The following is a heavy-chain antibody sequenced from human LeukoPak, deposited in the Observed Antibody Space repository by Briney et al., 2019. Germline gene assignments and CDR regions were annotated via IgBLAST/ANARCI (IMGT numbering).Heavy chain of an antibody. V-gene: IGHV3-48*01. Sequence: GGSLRLSCAASGFSFSDFSMNWVRQAPGEGLEWLSYISFSGRTTNYADSVKGRFTISRDNARNSLFLQMTSLRAEDTAVYYCAKDAAVALDYWGQGTLVTVSS. J-gene: IGHJ4*02. CDR2: ISFSGRTT. CDR3: AKDAAVALDY. CDR1: GFSFSDFS. D-gene: IGHD6-19*01.